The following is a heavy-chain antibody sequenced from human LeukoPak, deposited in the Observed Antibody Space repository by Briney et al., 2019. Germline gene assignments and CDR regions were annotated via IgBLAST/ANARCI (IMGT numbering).Heavy chain of an antibody. J-gene: IGHJ4*02. Sequence: SETLSLTCAVYGGSFSGYYWSWIRQPPGKGLEWIGEINHSGSTNYNPSLKSRVTISVDTSKNQFSLKLSSVTAADTAVYYCARVSYYDKGGFDYWGQGTLVTVSS. CDR2: INHSGST. CDR3: ARVSYYDKGGFDY. D-gene: IGHD3-22*01. CDR1: GGSFSGYY. V-gene: IGHV4-34*01.